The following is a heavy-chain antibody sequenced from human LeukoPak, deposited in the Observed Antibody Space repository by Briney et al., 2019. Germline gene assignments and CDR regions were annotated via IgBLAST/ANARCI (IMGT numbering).Heavy chain of an antibody. V-gene: IGHV3-48*02. J-gene: IGHJ4*02. CDR2: ISLSSTTI. D-gene: IGHD2-15*01. CDR1: GFTFSSYS. Sequence: QPGGSLRLSCAASGFTFSSYSMTWVRQAPGKGLEWVSYISLSSTTIYYADSVKGRFTISRGDAKNSLYLQMNSLRDEDTAVYYCARVSGWPWDHWGQGTLVTVSS. CDR3: ARVSGWPWDH.